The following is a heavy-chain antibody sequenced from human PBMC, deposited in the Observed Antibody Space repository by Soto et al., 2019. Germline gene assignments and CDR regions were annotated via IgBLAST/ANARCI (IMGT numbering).Heavy chain of an antibody. J-gene: IGHJ6*02. Sequence: LRLSCAASGFTFSSYWMHWVRQAPGKGLVWVSRINLDGSISRYTDSVKGRFTISRDNAKNTLYLQMNSLRAEDTAVYNCAREGYTFGMDVWGQGTTVTVYS. CDR3: AREGYTFGMDV. CDR1: GFTFSSYW. V-gene: IGHV3-74*01. D-gene: IGHD2-2*02. CDR2: INLDGSIS.